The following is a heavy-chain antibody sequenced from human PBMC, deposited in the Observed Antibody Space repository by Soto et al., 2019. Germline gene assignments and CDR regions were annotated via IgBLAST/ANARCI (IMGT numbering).Heavy chain of an antibody. CDR3: ARDRGYYDSSGYDAFDI. Sequence: GGSLRLSCAASGFTFISYSMSWVGQAPGKGLEWVSYISSSSSTIYYADPVKGRFTISRDNAKNSLYLQMNSLRDEDTAVYYCARDRGYYDSSGYDAFDIWGQGTMVTVSS. CDR1: GFTFISYS. V-gene: IGHV3-48*02. J-gene: IGHJ3*02. CDR2: ISSSSSTI. D-gene: IGHD3-22*01.